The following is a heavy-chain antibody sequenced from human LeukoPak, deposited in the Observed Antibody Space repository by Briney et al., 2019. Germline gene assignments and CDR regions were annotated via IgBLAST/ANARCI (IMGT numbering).Heavy chain of an antibody. CDR3: ARDGATNYYYMDV. Sequence: ASVKVSCKASGYTFTSYYMHWVPHAPGQGREGMGVINPSGGSTSYSQKFQGRVTMTRATSTSTVYMELSSLRSEDTAVYYCARDGATNYYYMDVWGKGTTVTVSS. D-gene: IGHD3-16*01. CDR2: INPSGGST. V-gene: IGHV1-46*03. J-gene: IGHJ6*03. CDR1: GYTFTSYY.